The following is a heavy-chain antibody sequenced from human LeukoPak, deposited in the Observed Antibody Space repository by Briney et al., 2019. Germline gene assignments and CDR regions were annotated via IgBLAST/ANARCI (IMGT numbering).Heavy chain of an antibody. D-gene: IGHD3-16*01. CDR3: ARAVPTIYVWEGYYFDY. CDR2: IYYSGST. V-gene: IGHV4-31*03. CDR1: GGSISSGGYY. Sequence: PSETLSLTCTVSGGSISSGGYYWSWIRQHPGKGLEWIGYIYYSGSTYYNPSLKSRVTISVDTSKNQFSLKLSSVTAADTAVYYCARAVPTIYVWEGYYFDYWGQGTLVTVSS. J-gene: IGHJ4*02.